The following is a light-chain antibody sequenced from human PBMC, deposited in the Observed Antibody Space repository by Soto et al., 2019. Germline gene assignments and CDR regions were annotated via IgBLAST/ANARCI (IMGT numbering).Light chain of an antibody. V-gene: IGLV1-40*01. J-gene: IGLJ2*01. CDR3: QSYDSSLSGFVV. CDR1: SSNIGAGYD. CDR2: GNI. Sequence: QSVLTQPPSVSGAPGQRVTISCTGSSSNIGAGYDVHWYQQLPGTAPKVLIYGNINRPSGVPDRFSGSKSGTSASLAITGLQAEDEADYYCQSYDSSLSGFVVFGGGTKFTVL.